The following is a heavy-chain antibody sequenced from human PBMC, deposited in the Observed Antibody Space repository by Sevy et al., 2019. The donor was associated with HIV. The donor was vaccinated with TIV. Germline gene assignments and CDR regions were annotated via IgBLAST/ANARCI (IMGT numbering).Heavy chain of an antibody. D-gene: IGHD6-19*01. CDR2: IWYDGSNK. CDR1: GFTFSSYG. Sequence: GGSLRLSCAASGFTFSSYGMHWVRQAPGKGLEWVAVIWYDGSNKYYADSGKGRFTISRDNSKNTLYLQMNSLRAEDTAVYYCAKNGAVAGTKAGFDYWGQGTLVTVSS. V-gene: IGHV3-33*06. J-gene: IGHJ4*02. CDR3: AKNGAVAGTKAGFDY.